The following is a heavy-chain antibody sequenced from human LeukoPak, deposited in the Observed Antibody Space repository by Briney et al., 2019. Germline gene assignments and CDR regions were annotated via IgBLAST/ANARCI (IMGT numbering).Heavy chain of an antibody. CDR2: IIPIFGIA. V-gene: IGHV1-69*04. CDR3: ASAGGYDIQPNNWFDP. Sequence: SVKVSCKASGGTFSSCAISWVRQAPGQGLEWMGRIIPIFGIANYAQKFQGRVTITADKSTSTAYMELSSLRSEDTAVYYCASAGGYDIQPNNWFDPWGQGTLVTVTS. CDR1: GGTFSSCA. J-gene: IGHJ5*02. D-gene: IGHD5-12*01.